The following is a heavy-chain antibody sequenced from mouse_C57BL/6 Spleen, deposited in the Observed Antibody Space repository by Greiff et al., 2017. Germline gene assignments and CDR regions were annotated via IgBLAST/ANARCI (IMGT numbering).Heavy chain of an antibody. J-gene: IGHJ1*03. D-gene: IGHD1-1*01. CDR1: GYTFTSYW. Sequence: QVQLQQPGAELVRPGTSVKLSCKASGYTFTSYWMHWVKQRPGQGLEWIGVIDPSDSYTNYNQKFKGKATLTVDTSSSTAYMQLSSLTSEDSAVYYCAREAPPYYGSSSYWYFDVWGTGTTVTVSS. CDR3: AREAPPYYGSSSYWYFDV. V-gene: IGHV1-59*01. CDR2: IDPSDSYT.